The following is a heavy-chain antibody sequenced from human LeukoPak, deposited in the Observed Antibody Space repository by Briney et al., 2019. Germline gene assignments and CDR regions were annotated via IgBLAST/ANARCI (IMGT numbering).Heavy chain of an antibody. D-gene: IGHD3-22*01. J-gene: IGHJ4*02. CDR3: ARTAQYSSGYPYYFDY. V-gene: IGHV1-69*05. CDR1: GGTFSSYA. Sequence: SVKVSCKASGGTFSSYAISWVRQAPGQGLEWMGRIIPIFGTANYAQKFQGRVTITTDESTSTAYMELSSLRSEDTAMYYCARTAQYSSGYPYYFDYWGQGTLVTVSS. CDR2: IIPIFGTA.